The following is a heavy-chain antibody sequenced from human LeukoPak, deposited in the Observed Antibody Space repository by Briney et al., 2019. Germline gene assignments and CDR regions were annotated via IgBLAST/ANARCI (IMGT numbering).Heavy chain of an antibody. CDR2: IKSKSDGGTT. CDR1: GFTVSKSW. V-gene: IGHV3-15*01. CDR3: TTYNSRDAFDI. Sequence: PGGSLRLSCAASGFTVSKSWMSWVCQAPGKGLEWVGRIKSKSDGGTTDHAAPVKGRFIISRDDSKNTLNLQMNSLQTEDTAVYYCTTYNSRDAFDIWGQGTMVTVSS. D-gene: IGHD2/OR15-2a*01. J-gene: IGHJ3*02.